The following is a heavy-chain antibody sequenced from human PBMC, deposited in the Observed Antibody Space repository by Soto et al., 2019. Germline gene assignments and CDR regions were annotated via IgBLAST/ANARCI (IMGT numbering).Heavy chain of an antibody. CDR1: GFTFDDYG. J-gene: IGHJ3*02. Sequence: GGSLRLSCAASGFTFDDYGMSWVRQAPGKGLEWVSGINWNGGSTGYADSVKGRFTISRDNAKNSLYLQMNSLRAEDTALYYCARGDPLVVVPAGPTYDAFDIWGQGTMVTVSS. CDR3: ARGDPLVVVPAGPTYDAFDI. V-gene: IGHV3-20*04. CDR2: INWNGGST. D-gene: IGHD2-2*01.